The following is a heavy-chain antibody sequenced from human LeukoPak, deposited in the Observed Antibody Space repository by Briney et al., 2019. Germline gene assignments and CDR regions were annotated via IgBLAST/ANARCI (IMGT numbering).Heavy chain of an antibody. CDR3: ARGGSGSYYNPVDY. V-gene: IGHV1-18*01. Sequence: AASVKVSCKASGYTFTTYGISWVRQAPGQGLEWMGWISAYNGNTNYPQKLQGRVTMTTDTSTSTAYMELRSLRSDDTAVYYCARGGSGSYYNPVDYWGQGTLVTVSS. CDR2: ISAYNGNT. CDR1: GYTFTTYG. D-gene: IGHD3-10*01. J-gene: IGHJ4*02.